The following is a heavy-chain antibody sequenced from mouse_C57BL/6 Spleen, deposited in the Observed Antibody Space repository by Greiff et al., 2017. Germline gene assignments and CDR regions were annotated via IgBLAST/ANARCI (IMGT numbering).Heavy chain of an antibody. CDR3: ARQGGYHRGYYFDY. D-gene: IGHD2-2*01. Sequence: EVKLVESGGGLVQPGGSLKLSCAASGFTFSDYYMYWVRQTPEKRLEWVAYISNGGGSTYYPDTVKGRFTISRDNAKNTLYLQMSRLKSEDTAMYYCARQGGYHRGYYFDYWGQGTTLTVSS. V-gene: IGHV5-12*01. J-gene: IGHJ2*01. CDR1: GFTFSDYY. CDR2: ISNGGGST.